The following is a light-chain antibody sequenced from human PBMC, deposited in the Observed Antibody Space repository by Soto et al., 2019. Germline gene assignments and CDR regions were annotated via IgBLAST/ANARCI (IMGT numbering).Light chain of an antibody. J-gene: IGLJ1*01. Sequence: QSVLTQPPSASVSPGQRVTISCSGSRSNIGTNTVNWYQHLPGTAPKLLIFSNDQRPSGVPDRFSGSKSGTSASLAISGLQSEDEADYFCAAWDDSLNGLYVFGTGTKLTVL. CDR1: RSNIGTNT. V-gene: IGLV1-44*01. CDR2: SND. CDR3: AAWDDSLNGLYV.